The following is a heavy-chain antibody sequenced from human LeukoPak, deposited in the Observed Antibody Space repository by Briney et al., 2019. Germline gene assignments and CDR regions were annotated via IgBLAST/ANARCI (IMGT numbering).Heavy chain of an antibody. CDR3: AKESSSRGWYGPDY. J-gene: IGHJ4*02. CDR1: GCTFTRYA. CDR2: ITGDGDGA. D-gene: IGHD6-19*01. Sequence: GGSLRLSCAASGCTFTRYAMTWVRQAPGRGLEWVSTITGDGDGAYYPDSVKGRFTTSRDNAKNTLYLQMNSLRADDTAVYYCAKESSSRGWYGPDYWGQGTLVTVSS. V-gene: IGHV3-23*01.